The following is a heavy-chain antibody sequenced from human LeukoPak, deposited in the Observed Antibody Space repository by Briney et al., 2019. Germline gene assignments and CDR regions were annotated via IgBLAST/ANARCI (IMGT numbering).Heavy chain of an antibody. CDR3: AREIIVVVTMYNWFDP. CDR2: IYYSGNT. D-gene: IGHD3-22*01. CDR1: GGSISSGNYY. J-gene: IGHJ5*02. V-gene: IGHV4-39*07. Sequence: SETLSLTCTVSGGSISSGNYYWGWIRQPPGKGLEWIGSIYYSGNTYYNPSLKSRVTISVDTSKNQFSLKLSSVTAADTAVYYCAREIIVVVTMYNWFDPWGQGTLVTVSS.